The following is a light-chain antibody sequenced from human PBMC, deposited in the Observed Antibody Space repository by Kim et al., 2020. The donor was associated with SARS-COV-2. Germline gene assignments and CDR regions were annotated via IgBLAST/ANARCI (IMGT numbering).Light chain of an antibody. V-gene: IGKV1-33*01. CDR1: QDISNY. CDR3: QQYDNLPLT. J-gene: IGKJ4*01. Sequence: DIQMTQSPSSLSASVGDRVTITCQASQDISNYLNWYQQKPGKAPKLLIYDASNLETGVPSRFSGSGSGTDFIFTITSLQPEDIGTYYCQQYDNLPLTFGGGTKVDIK. CDR2: DAS.